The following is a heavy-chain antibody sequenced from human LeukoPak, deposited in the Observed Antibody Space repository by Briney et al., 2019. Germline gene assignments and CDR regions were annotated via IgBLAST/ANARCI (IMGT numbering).Heavy chain of an antibody. J-gene: IGHJ6*02. CDR3: AREDRNYYDSSGYYYLNYYYYYGMDV. V-gene: IGHV4-34*01. D-gene: IGHD3-22*01. CDR2: INHSGST. CDR1: GGSFSGYY. Sequence: SETLSLTCAVYGGSFSGYYWSWIRQPPGKGLEWIGEINHSGSTNYNPSLKSRVTISVDTSKNQFSLKLSSVTAADTAVYYCAREDRNYYDSSGYYYLNYYYYYGMDVRGQGTTVTVSS.